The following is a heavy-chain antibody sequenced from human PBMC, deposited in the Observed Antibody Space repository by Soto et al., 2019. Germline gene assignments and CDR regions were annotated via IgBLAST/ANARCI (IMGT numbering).Heavy chain of an antibody. Sequence: GASLKVSCKASGYTFNSYGISWVRQAPGQGLEWMGWISAYNGNTNYAQKLQGRVTMTTDTSTSTAYMELRSLRSDDTAVYYCARHLWQCLAFDDWGQGTLVTVSS. CDR2: ISAYNGNT. CDR3: ARHLWQCLAFDD. D-gene: IGHD6-19*01. CDR1: GYTFNSYG. V-gene: IGHV1-18*04. J-gene: IGHJ4*02.